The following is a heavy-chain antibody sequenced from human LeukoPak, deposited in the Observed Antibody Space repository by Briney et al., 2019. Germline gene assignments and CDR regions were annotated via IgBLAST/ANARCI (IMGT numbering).Heavy chain of an antibody. Sequence: GESLKISCKGSGYSYISYWIGWVRQMPGKGLEWMGIIYPVDSDTRYSPSFQGQVTISADKSISTAYLQWSSLKASDTAMYYCARAGYGWLRFPSYWFDPWGQGTLVTVSS. J-gene: IGHJ5*02. CDR3: ARAGYGWLRFPSYWFDP. D-gene: IGHD5-12*01. CDR1: GYSYISYW. V-gene: IGHV5-51*01. CDR2: IYPVDSDT.